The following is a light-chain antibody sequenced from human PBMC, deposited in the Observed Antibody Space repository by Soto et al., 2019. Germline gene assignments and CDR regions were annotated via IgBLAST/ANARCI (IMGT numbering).Light chain of an antibody. Sequence: DIQMTQSPSSLSASVGDRVAITCRASQNINTYLNWYQQTPGKAPKLLIYGASTLQHGVPSRFSGSGSGTDFTLTISSLQPEVFATYYCQQSHSFPFTFSPGTKVDIK. CDR3: QQSHSFPFT. J-gene: IGKJ3*01. CDR2: GAS. CDR1: QNINTY. V-gene: IGKV1-39*01.